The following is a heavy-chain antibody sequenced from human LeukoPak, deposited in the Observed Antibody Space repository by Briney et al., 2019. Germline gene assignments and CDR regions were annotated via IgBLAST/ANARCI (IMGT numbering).Heavy chain of an antibody. CDR1: GGSTSSSSYY. D-gene: IGHD3-9*01. Sequence: SETLSLTCTVSGGSTSSSSYYWGWIRQPPGKGLEWIGSMYYSGSTYYNPSLKSRVTISVDTSKNQFSLKLSSVTAADTAVYYCVRDRDYDILTGAGGFDIWGQGTMVTVSS. CDR3: VRDRDYDILTGAGGFDI. V-gene: IGHV4-39*07. J-gene: IGHJ3*02. CDR2: MYYSGST.